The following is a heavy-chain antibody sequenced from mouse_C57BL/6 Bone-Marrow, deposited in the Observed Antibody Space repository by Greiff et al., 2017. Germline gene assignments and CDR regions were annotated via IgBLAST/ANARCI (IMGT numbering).Heavy chain of an antibody. D-gene: IGHD1-1*01. CDR2: IHPNSGST. Sequence: QVQLQQPGAELVKPGASVKLSCKASGYTFTSYWMHWVKQRPGQGLEWIGMIHPNSGSTNYNEKFKSKATLTVDKSSSTAYMQLSSLTSEDSAVYYCARENPYGSSFYWYFDVGGTGTTVTVSS. CDR3: ARENPYGSSFYWYFDV. CDR1: GYTFTSYW. J-gene: IGHJ1*03. V-gene: IGHV1-64*01.